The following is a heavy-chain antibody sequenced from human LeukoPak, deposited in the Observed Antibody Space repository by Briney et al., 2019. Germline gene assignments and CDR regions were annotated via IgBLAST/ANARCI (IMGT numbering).Heavy chain of an antibody. CDR3: ARRLLYCSGGSCYWFDP. CDR1: GGSISSSNW. Sequence: PSETLSLTCAVSGGSISSSNWWSWVRPPPGKGLEWIGEIYHSGSTNYNPSLKSRVTISVDKSKNQFSLKLSSVTAADTAVYYCARRLLYCSGGSCYWFDPWGQGTLVTVSS. V-gene: IGHV4-4*02. D-gene: IGHD2-15*01. J-gene: IGHJ5*02. CDR2: IYHSGST.